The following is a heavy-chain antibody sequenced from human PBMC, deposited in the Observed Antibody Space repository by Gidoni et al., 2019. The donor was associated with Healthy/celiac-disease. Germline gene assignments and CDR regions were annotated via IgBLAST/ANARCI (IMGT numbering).Heavy chain of an antibody. V-gene: IGHV3-23*01. CDR1: GLTFSSYA. CDR2: ISGSGGST. CDR3: AKVAALWFGDAGYMDV. Sequence: EVQLLESGGGLVQPGGSLRLSCAASGLTFSSYAMSWGRPAPGKGLERVSAISGSGGSTYYADSVKGRFTISRDNSKNTLYLQMNSLRAEDTAVYYCAKVAALWFGDAGYMDVWGKGTTVTVSS. J-gene: IGHJ6*03. D-gene: IGHD3-10*01.